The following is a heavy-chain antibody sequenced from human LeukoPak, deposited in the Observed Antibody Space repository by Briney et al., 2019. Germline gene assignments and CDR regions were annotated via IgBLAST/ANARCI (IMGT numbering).Heavy chain of an antibody. CDR2: ISGSGGST. CDR1: GFTFSSYA. Sequence: GGSLRLSCAAYGFTFSSYAMNLVRQAPGKGLEWVSAISGSGGSTYYADSVKGRFTISRDNSKNTLYLQMNSLRAEDTAVYYCAKDLIAIDTRNAFDIWGQGTMVTVSS. V-gene: IGHV3-23*01. J-gene: IGHJ3*02. D-gene: IGHD2-21*01. CDR3: AKDLIAIDTRNAFDI.